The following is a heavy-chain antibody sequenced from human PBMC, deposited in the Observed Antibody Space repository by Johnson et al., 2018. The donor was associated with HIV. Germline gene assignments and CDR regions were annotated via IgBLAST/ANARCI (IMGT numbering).Heavy chain of an antibody. Sequence: EMQLVESGGGVVQPGRSLRLSCAASGFTFSSYDMHWVRQTTGKGLESVSGIGTAGDTYYPGSVKGRFTISRENAKNSLYLQMNSLRAGDTAVYYCARGAMGNAFDIWGQGTMVTVSS. CDR3: ARGAMGNAFDI. D-gene: IGHD5-18*01. J-gene: IGHJ3*02. CDR1: GFTFSSYD. CDR2: IGTAGDT. V-gene: IGHV3-13*01.